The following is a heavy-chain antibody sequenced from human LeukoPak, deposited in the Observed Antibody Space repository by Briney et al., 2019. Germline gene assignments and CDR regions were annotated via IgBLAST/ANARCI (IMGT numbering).Heavy chain of an antibody. CDR1: GFTVSSNY. V-gene: IGHV3-66*01. Sequence: PGGSLRLSCAATGFTVSSNYMSWVRQAPGKGLEWVSVIYSGGSTYYADSVKGRFTISRDNSKNTLYLQMNSLRAEDTAVYYCAREGRAYCGGDYSGAFDIWGQGTMVTVSS. CDR3: AREGRAYCGGDYSGAFDI. D-gene: IGHD2-21*02. CDR2: IYSGGST. J-gene: IGHJ3*02.